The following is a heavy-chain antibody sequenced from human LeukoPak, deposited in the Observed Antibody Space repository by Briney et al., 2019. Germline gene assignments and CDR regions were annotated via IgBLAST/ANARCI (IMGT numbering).Heavy chain of an antibody. J-gene: IGHJ4*02. V-gene: IGHV6-1*01. Sequence: SQTLSLTCAISGDSVPSNSAAWNWIRQSPSRGLEWLARTYYRSKWYYDYAVSVKSRITISPDTSKNQFSLQLNSVTPEDTAVYYCVRGEDSSGYFYFIGWGQGTLVTVSS. D-gene: IGHD3-22*01. CDR3: VRGEDSSGYFYFIG. CDR2: TYYRSKWYY. CDR1: GDSVPSNSAA.